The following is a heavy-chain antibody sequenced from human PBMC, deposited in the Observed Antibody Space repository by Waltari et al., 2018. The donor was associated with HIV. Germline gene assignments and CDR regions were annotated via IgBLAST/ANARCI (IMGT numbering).Heavy chain of an antibody. J-gene: IGHJ5*02. CDR1: GGTFRRSA. D-gene: IGHD3-22*01. CDR3: AREFYDGEEKYMVDGVDP. Sequence: QVHLVQSGTEVKKPGFSVTVSCRASGGTFRRSAFSWARQARGQVRQLIGRIIPSYSLADYAQNFKVRLTITADHSTGTTSMELSGLKSEDTAVYYCAREFYDGEEKYMVDGVDPWDRGTLVTVSS. V-gene: IGHV1-69*04. CDR2: IIPSYSLA.